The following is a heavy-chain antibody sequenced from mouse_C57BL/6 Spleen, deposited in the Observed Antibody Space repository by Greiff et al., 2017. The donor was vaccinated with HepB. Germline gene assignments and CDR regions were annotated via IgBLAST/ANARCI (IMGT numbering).Heavy chain of an antibody. J-gene: IGHJ1*03. D-gene: IGHD1-1*01. CDR3: ARDTTTVVATSWYFDV. Sequence: VQLVESGGGLVKPGGSLKLSCAASGFTFSSYAMSWVRQTPEKRLEWVATISDGGSYTYYPDNVKGRFTISRDNAKNNLYLQMSHLKSEDTAMYYCARDTTTVVATSWYFDVWGTGTTVTVSS. V-gene: IGHV5-4*01. CDR1: GFTFSSYA. CDR2: ISDGGSYT.